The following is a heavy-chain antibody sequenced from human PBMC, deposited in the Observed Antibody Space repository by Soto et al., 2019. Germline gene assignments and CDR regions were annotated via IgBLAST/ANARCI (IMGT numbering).Heavy chain of an antibody. J-gene: IGHJ4*02. CDR3: AAGHYYDSSGYSVDY. Sequence: QMQLVQSGPEVKKPGTSVKVSCKASGFTFSSFAVQWVRQARGQRLEWMGWIVVGSGNTIYAQNFQERVTITRDLSTGTAYMELSSLRSEDPAVYYCAAGHYYDSSGYSVDYWCQGTLVTVSS. V-gene: IGHV1-58*01. D-gene: IGHD3-22*01. CDR1: GFTFSSFA. CDR2: IVVGSGNT.